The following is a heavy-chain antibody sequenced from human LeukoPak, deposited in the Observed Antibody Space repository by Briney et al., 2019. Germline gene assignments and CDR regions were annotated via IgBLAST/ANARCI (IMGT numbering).Heavy chain of an antibody. J-gene: IGHJ4*02. V-gene: IGHV3-23*01. Sequence: GGSLRLSCAASGFTFSSYAMSWVRQAPGKGLEWVSAISGSGGSTYYADSVKGRFTISRDNSKNTLYLQINSLRAEDTAVYYCARVGVWFGELSPPYYFDYWGQGTLVTVSS. CDR2: ISGSGGST. CDR1: GFTFSSYA. D-gene: IGHD3-10*01. CDR3: ARVGVWFGELSPPYYFDY.